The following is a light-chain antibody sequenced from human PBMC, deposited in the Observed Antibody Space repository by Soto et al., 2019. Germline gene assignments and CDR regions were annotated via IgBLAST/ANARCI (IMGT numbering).Light chain of an antibody. CDR2: GNS. CDR3: QSYDNSLSGSWV. Sequence: QSVLTQPPSASGTPGQRVTISCSGSSSNIGTNAVHWHQQLPGAAPKLLIYGNSNRPSGVPDRFSGSKSGTSASLAINGLQAEDEAHYYCQSYDNSLSGSWVFGGGTKLTVL. V-gene: IGLV1-44*01. CDR1: SSNIGTNA. J-gene: IGLJ3*02.